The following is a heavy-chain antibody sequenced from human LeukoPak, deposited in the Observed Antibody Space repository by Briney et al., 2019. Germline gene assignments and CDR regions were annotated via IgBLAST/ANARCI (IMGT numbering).Heavy chain of an antibody. D-gene: IGHD1-20*01. CDR1: GGTFRNYP. CDR3: GRWAGTTRENNFWSGPLDN. J-gene: IGHJ4*02. CDR2: IIPGLGTA. Sequence: SVKVSCKVSGGTFRNYPIHWLRQASGQVLEWMVGIIPGLGTATYAQKFQGRVTFTADDSSTTAYMDLGSLRYDDTAVYYCGRWAGTTRENNFWSGPLDNWGQGILVSVSS. V-gene: IGHV1-69*13.